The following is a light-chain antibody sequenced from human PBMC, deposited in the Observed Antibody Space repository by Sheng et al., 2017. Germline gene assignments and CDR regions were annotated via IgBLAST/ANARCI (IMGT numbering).Light chain of an antibody. CDR3: QVWDDDSDHLV. CDR1: HIGTKS. Sequence: VLTQPPSVSVAAGQTASIACGGDHIGTKSVHWYQLKPGLAPVLVVYDNGDRPSGVPERFSGSNSGNTATLTIRRVGVADEADYYCQVWDDDSDHLVFGTGTKVTVL. J-gene: IGLJ1*01. CDR2: DNG. V-gene: IGLV3-21*02.